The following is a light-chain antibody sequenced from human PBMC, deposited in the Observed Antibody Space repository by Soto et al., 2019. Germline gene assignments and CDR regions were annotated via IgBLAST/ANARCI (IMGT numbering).Light chain of an antibody. CDR1: QNITTH. V-gene: IGKV1-5*01. CDR3: QQYERGVYT. CDR2: DAS. Sequence: DIQMTQSPSSLSASVGDRATISCRASQNITTHLAWYQQKPGNAPKVLIYDASSLRRGVPARFSGSGSGTDFPLSISILQPDDFATYYCQQYERGVYTCGQGTRLEIK. J-gene: IGKJ2*01.